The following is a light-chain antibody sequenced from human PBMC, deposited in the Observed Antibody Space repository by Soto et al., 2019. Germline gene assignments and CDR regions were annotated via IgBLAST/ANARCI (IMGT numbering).Light chain of an antibody. V-gene: IGLV2-14*01. CDR3: SSYTSSGTWV. J-gene: IGLJ3*02. CDR2: EVR. CDR1: ISDVGGNNY. Sequence: QSVLTQPASVSGSPGQSTTISCSGTISDVGGNNYVSWYQHHPGKAPKVIIYEVRKWPSGVSNRFSGSKSGNTASLTISGLQAEDEADYYCSSYTSSGTWVFGGGTKVTVL.